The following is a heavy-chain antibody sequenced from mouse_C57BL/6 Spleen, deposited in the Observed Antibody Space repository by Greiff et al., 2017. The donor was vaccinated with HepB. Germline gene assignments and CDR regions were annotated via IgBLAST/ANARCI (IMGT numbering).Heavy chain of an antibody. CDR2: IDPNSGGT. Sequence: VQLQQPGAELVKPGASVKLSCKASGYTFTSYWMHWVKQRPGRGLEWIGRIDPNSGGTKYNEKFKSKATLTVDKPSSTAYMQLSSLTSEDSAVYYCARTSDGSSYYYDAMDYWGQGTSVTVSS. CDR3: ARTSDGSSYYYDAMDY. CDR1: GYTFTSYW. J-gene: IGHJ4*01. V-gene: IGHV1-72*01. D-gene: IGHD1-1*01.